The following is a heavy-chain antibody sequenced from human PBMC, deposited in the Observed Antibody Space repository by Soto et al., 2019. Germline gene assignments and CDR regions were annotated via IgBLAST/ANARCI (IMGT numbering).Heavy chain of an antibody. V-gene: IGHV4-59*01. CDR3: ARVSRFGGKPNWLDP. CDR1: GGSINSYY. CDR2: IYYSGST. D-gene: IGHD3-10*01. Sequence: SETLSLTCTVSGGSINSYYWSWIRQPPGKGLEWIGYIYYSGSTNYNPSLKSRVTISVDTSKNQFSLKLNSVTAADTAVYYCARVSRFGGKPNWLDPWGQGTLVTVSS. J-gene: IGHJ5*02.